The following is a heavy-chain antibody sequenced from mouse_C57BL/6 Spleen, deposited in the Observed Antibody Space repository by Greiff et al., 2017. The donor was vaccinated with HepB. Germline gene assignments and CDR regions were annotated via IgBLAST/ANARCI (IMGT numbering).Heavy chain of an antibody. CDR2: INPNNGGT. CDR1: GYTFTDYY. Sequence: EVQLQQSGPELVKPGASVKISCKASGYTFTDYYMNWVKQSHGKSLEWIGDINPNNGGTSYNQKFKSKATLTVDKSSSTAYMELRSLTSEDSAVYYCARSAYYSNPYYFDYWGQGTTLTVSS. D-gene: IGHD2-5*01. V-gene: IGHV1-26*01. CDR3: ARSAYYSNPYYFDY. J-gene: IGHJ2*01.